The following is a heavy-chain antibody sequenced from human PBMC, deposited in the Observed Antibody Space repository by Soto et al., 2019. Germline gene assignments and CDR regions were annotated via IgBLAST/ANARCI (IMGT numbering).Heavy chain of an antibody. CDR3: ARVGGYCSSTSCAYDAVGP. D-gene: IGHD2-2*01. V-gene: IGHV1-69*02. J-gene: IGHJ5*02. Sequence: QVQLVQSGAEVKKPGSSVKVSCKASGGTFSSYTISWVRQAPGQGLEWMGRIIPILGIANYAQKFQGRVTITADKSTSTAYMGLSSLRSEDTAVYYCARVGGYCSSTSCAYDAVGPWGQGTLVTVFS. CDR1: GGTFSSYT. CDR2: IIPILGIA.